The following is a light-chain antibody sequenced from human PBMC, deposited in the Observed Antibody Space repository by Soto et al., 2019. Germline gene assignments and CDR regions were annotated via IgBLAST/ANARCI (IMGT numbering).Light chain of an antibody. CDR2: GAT. CDR1: QSVGDN. Sequence: EIVMTQSPATLSVSPGERATLSCRASQSVGDNLAWYQQKPGQAPRLLIYGATTRATGVPAGFSGSGSGTEFTLTISSLQSEDFAIYYCQQYINWPPYTFGQGTK. V-gene: IGKV3-15*01. CDR3: QQYINWPPYT. J-gene: IGKJ2*01.